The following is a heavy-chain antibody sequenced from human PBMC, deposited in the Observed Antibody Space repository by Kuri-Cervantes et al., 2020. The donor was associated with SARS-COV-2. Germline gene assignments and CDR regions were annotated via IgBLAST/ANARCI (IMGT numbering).Heavy chain of an antibody. V-gene: IGHV4-39*07. Sequence: ESLKISCTVSGGSISSSSYYWGWIRQPPGKGLEWIGSIYYSGSTNYNPSLKSRVTISVDTSKTQFSLKLSSVTAADTAVYYCARVSRPYYFDYWGQGTLVTVSS. CDR1: GGSISSSSYY. CDR3: ARVSRPYYFDY. CDR2: IYYSGST. J-gene: IGHJ4*02.